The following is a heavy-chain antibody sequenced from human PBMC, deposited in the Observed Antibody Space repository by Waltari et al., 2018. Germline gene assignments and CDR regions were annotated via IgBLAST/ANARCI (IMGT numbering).Heavy chain of an antibody. CDR2: ISTAGNT. D-gene: IGHD3-3*01. Sequence: QLQLQESRPGLVKASDTLSPTCPVSGDSIVRLPYYWALIRQPPGRGPEWIGTISTAGNTYYNPSLKSRVTLSVDTSKNQFSLKLNSVTAADTAVYFCARRIWTQKYFDYWGQGTLLIVSS. J-gene: IGHJ4*02. CDR3: ARRIWTQKYFDY. CDR1: GDSIVRLPYY. V-gene: IGHV4-39*01.